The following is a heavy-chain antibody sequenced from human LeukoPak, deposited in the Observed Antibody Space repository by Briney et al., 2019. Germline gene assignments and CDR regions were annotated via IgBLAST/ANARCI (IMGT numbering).Heavy chain of an antibody. CDR1: GYSSTSYW. V-gene: IGHV5-51*01. Sequence: GEPLKISCKASGYSSTSYWSSWVRQMHGKGLEGRGIIYPGDSDTRYSPSFQGQVTISADKSISTAYLQWSSLKASDTAMYYCARLDAFDIWGQGTMVTVSS. CDR2: IYPGDSDT. J-gene: IGHJ3*02. CDR3: ARLDAFDI.